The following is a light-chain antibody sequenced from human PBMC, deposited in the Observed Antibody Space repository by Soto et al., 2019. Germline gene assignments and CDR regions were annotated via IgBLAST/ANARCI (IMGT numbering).Light chain of an antibody. CDR1: EDISNY. CDR3: QHDDSLPYT. J-gene: IGKJ2*01. CDR2: DAS. V-gene: IGKV1-33*01. Sequence: DIQMTQSPSSLSASVGDRVTITCQATEDISNYLNWYQQKPGKAPKLLIYDASNLETGVPSRFIGSGSGPDFTFTITSLQPEDSATYYCQHDDSLPYTFGQGTKLEIK.